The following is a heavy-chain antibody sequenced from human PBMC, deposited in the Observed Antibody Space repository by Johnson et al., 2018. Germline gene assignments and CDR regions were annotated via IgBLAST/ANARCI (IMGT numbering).Heavy chain of an antibody. CDR1: GGSIGSYY. J-gene: IGHJ3*02. CDR3: ARDRRYESGGYYLPFDI. V-gene: IGHV4-59*01. Sequence: QVQLQESGPGLVKPSETLSLTCTVSGGSIGSYYWTWIRQPPGKGLEYIGYIFYTGLTGYNPSLESRVTIPLDTSKKQFSLKMTSVTTADTAVYYCARDRRYESGGYYLPFDIWGQGTMVTVSS. D-gene: IGHD3-22*01. CDR2: IFYTGLT.